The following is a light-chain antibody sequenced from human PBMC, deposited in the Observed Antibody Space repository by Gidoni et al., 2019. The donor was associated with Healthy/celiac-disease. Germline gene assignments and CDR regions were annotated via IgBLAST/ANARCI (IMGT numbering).Light chain of an antibody. CDR3: QQSYSTPWVT. Sequence: DIQMTQSPSSLSASVGDRVTITCRASQSISSYLNWYQQKPGKAPKLLIYAASSLQSGVPSRFSGSGSGIDFTLTISSLQPEDFATYYCQQSYSTPWVTFXPXTKVDIK. J-gene: IGKJ3*01. CDR1: QSISSY. V-gene: IGKV1-39*01. CDR2: AAS.